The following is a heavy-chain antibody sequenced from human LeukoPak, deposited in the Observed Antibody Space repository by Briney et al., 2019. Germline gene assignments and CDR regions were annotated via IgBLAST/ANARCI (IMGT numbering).Heavy chain of an antibody. CDR2: ISSSSSYI. V-gene: IGHV3-21*01. CDR3: ARRYKEVVAASYYYYMDV. D-gene: IGHD2-15*01. Sequence: GGSLRLSCAASGFTFSRYSMNWVRQAPGKGLEWVSSISSSSSYIYYADSVKGRFTISRDNAKNSLYLQMNSLRAEDTAVYYCARRYKEVVAASYYYYMDVWGKGTTVTVSS. J-gene: IGHJ6*03. CDR1: GFTFSRYS.